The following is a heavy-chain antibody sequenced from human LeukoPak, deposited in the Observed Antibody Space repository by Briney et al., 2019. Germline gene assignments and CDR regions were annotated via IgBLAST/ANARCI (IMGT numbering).Heavy chain of an antibody. CDR1: GFTFSSYA. D-gene: IGHD3-22*01. CDR2: ISGSGGST. Sequence: GALRLLCATSGFTFSSYAMSWVRQAPGKGLEWVSAISGSGGSTYYADSVKGRFTISRDNSKNMLYLQMNSLRAEDTAVYYCAKMPGGDSSGYGNFDYWGQGTLVTVSS. V-gene: IGHV3-23*01. CDR3: AKMPGGDSSGYGNFDY. J-gene: IGHJ4*02.